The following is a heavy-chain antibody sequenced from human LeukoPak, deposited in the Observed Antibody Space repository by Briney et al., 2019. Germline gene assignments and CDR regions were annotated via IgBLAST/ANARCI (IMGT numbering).Heavy chain of an antibody. CDR1: GFTFSNFG. Sequence: GGSLRLSCAASGFTFSNFGMHWVRQAPGKGLEWVAVIWYDGSNKYYADSVKGRFTISRDNSKNTLYLQMNSLRAEDTAVYYCAKELSSGWYYFDYWGQGTLVTVSS. CDR2: IWYDGSNK. J-gene: IGHJ4*02. CDR3: AKELSSGWYYFDY. D-gene: IGHD6-19*01. V-gene: IGHV3-33*06.